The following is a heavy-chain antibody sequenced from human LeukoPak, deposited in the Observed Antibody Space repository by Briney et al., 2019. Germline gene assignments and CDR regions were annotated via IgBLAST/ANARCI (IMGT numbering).Heavy chain of an antibody. J-gene: IGHJ4*02. Sequence: PGGSLRLSCATSGFTFSSYSMNWVRQAPGKGLEWVSSISSSSSYIYYADSVKGRFTISRDNAKNSLYLQMNSLRAEDTAVYYCARDRGIAAATENFDYWGRGTLVTVSS. CDR2: ISSSSSYI. V-gene: IGHV3-21*01. CDR1: GFTFSSYS. CDR3: ARDRGIAAATENFDY. D-gene: IGHD6-25*01.